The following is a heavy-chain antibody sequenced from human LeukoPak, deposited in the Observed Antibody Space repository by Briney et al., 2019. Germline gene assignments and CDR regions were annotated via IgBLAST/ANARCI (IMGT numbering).Heavy chain of an antibody. CDR3: ARLVPAALVGWFDP. D-gene: IGHD2-2*01. CDR2: IYYSGST. Sequence: PSETLSLTCTVSGGSISSYYWSWIRQPPGKGLEWIGYIYYSGSTNYNPSLKSRVTISVDTPKNQFSLKLSSVTAADTAVYYCARLVPAALVGWFDPWGQGTLVTVSS. J-gene: IGHJ5*02. CDR1: GGSISSYY. V-gene: IGHV4-59*01.